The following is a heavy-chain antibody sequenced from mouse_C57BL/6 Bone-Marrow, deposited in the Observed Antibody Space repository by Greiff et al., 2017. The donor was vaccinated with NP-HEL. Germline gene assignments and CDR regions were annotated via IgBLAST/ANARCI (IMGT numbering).Heavy chain of an antibody. D-gene: IGHD3-1*01. J-gene: IGHJ1*03. CDR1: GYTFTNYW. V-gene: IGHV1-63*01. CDR3: ASRAGPYWYFDV. CDR2: IYPGGGYT. Sequence: QVQLQQSGAELVRPGTSVKMSCKASGYTFTNYWLGWAKQRPGHGLEWIGDIYPGGGYTNYNEKFKGKATLTADKSSSTAYMQFSSLTSEDSAIYYCASRAGPYWYFDVWGTGTTVTVSS.